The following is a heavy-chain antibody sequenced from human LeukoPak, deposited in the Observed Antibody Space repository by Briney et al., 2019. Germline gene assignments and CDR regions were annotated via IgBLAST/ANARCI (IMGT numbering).Heavy chain of an antibody. CDR1: GYTFTGYY. Sequence: ASVKVSCKASGYTFTGYYMHWVRQAPGQGREWMGWINPNSGGTNYAQKFQGRVTMTRDTSISTAYMELSRLRSDDTAVYYCARDSTTDYYDSSGYYLGVDYWGQGTLVTVSS. J-gene: IGHJ4*02. CDR2: INPNSGGT. V-gene: IGHV1-2*02. D-gene: IGHD3-22*01. CDR3: ARDSTTDYYDSSGYYLGVDY.